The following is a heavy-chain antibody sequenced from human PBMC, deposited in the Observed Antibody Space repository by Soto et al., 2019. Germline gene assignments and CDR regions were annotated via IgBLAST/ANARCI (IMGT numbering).Heavy chain of an antibody. CDR1: GYTFTSNH. V-gene: IGHV1-46*01. Sequence: QVQLVQSGAEVKKPGASVKVSCKASGYTFTSNHIHWVRQAPGQGLEWMGMINPSGGSTSYAQKSQDRVTMTRDTSTSTVYVELSSLRFEDTAVYYCVRRLGSYSSYGDCFDYWGQGTLVTVSS. CDR3: VRRLGSYSSYGDCFDY. CDR2: INPSGGST. D-gene: IGHD4-4*01. J-gene: IGHJ4*02.